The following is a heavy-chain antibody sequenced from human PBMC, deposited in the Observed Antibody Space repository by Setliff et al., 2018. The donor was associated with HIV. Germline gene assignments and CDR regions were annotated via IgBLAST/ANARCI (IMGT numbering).Heavy chain of an antibody. J-gene: IGHJ4*02. CDR1: GLTFSSYA. Sequence: GGSLRLSCAASGLTFSSYAMSWVRQAPGKGLEWVSGIKGSGDTTYYADSVKGRFTISRDNSKNTLYLQMNSLRAEDTAVYFCAKGLWEASSGYFLPFDYWGQGTRVTVSS. CDR3: AKGLWEASSGYFLPFDY. D-gene: IGHD1-26*01. CDR2: IKGSGDTT. V-gene: IGHV3-23*01.